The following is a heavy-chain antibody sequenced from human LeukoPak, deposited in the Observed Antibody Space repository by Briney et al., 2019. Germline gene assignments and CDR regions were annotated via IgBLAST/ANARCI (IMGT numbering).Heavy chain of an antibody. V-gene: IGHV1-2*02. CDR2: INPNSGGT. Sequence: ASVKVSSKASGYTFTSYDINWVLQAPGQGLEWIGWINPNSGGTNYAQKFQGRVTMTRDTSISTAYMDLSRLRSDDTAVYYCAREEGYCSGTSCSAPFDYWGQGTLVTVSS. D-gene: IGHD2-15*01. CDR3: AREEGYCSGTSCSAPFDY. J-gene: IGHJ4*02. CDR1: GYTFTSYD.